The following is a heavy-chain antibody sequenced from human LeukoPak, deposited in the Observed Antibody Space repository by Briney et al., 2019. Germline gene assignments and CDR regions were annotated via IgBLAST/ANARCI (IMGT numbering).Heavy chain of an antibody. D-gene: IGHD2-15*01. J-gene: IGHJ4*02. Sequence: GGSLRLSCAASGFTFSTYEMNWVRQAPGKGLEWVSYISSTGSNIYYADSVKGRFTISRDNSKSTVFLQMNSLRAEDTAVYYCAKDLSRCSGGTCYSGGPRVEDYWGQGTLVTVSS. V-gene: IGHV3-48*03. CDR1: GFTFSTYE. CDR3: AKDLSRCSGGTCYSGGPRVEDY. CDR2: ISSTGSNI.